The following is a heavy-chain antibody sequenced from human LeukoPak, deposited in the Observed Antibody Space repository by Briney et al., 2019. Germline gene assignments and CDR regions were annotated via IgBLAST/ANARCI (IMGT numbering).Heavy chain of an antibody. CDR2: IYYSGST. D-gene: IGHD2-21*02. J-gene: IGHJ4*02. CDR1: GGSISSYY. Sequence: PSETLSLTCTVSGGSISSYYWSWIRQPPGKGLEWIGYIYYSGSTNYNPSLKSRVTISVDTSKNQFSLKLSSVTAADTAVYYCASGVVVTAIPSYYFDYWGQGTLVTVSS. CDR3: ASGVVVTAIPSYYFDY. V-gene: IGHV4-59*12.